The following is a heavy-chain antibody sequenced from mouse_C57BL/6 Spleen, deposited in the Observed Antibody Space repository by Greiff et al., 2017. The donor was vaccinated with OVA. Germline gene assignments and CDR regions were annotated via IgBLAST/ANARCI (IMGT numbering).Heavy chain of an antibody. J-gene: IGHJ1*03. CDR2: IYPRSGNT. CDR3: ARRDITTVVATGYFDV. V-gene: IGHV1-81*01. Sequence: VQLKESGAELARPGASVKLSCKASGYTFTSYGISWVKQRTGQGLEWIGEIYPRSGNTYYNEKFKGKATLTADKSSSTAYMELRSLTSEDSAVYFCARRDITTVVATGYFDVWGTGTTVTVSS. CDR1: GYTFTSYG. D-gene: IGHD1-1*01.